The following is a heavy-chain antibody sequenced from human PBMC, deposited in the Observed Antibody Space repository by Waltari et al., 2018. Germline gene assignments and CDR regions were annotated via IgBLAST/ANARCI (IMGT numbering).Heavy chain of an antibody. V-gene: IGHV1-69*05. CDR3: TRVTGGSWEGGFDP. D-gene: IGHD6-13*01. CDR1: GGTFSSYA. Sequence: QVQLVQSGAEVKKPGSSVKVSCKASGGTFSSYAINWVRQAPGQGLEWMGGIIPVFGTANYARGFQGRVTITTEESTSTAYMELSSLKPEDTAVYYCTRVTGGSWEGGFDPWGQGTLVTVSS. CDR2: IIPVFGTA. J-gene: IGHJ5*02.